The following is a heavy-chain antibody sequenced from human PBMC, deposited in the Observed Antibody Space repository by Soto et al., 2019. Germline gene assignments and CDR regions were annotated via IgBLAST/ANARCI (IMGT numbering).Heavy chain of an antibody. J-gene: IGHJ5*02. CDR3: ARGGNYYDSSGPTRWFGP. V-gene: IGHV4-59*01. D-gene: IGHD3-22*01. Sequence: SETLSLTCTVSGGSISSYYWSWIRQPPGKGLEWIGYIYYSGSTNYNPSLKSRVTISVDTSKNQFSLKLSSVTAADTAVYYCARGGNYYDSSGPTRWFGPWGQGTLVTVSS. CDR1: GGSISSYY. CDR2: IYYSGST.